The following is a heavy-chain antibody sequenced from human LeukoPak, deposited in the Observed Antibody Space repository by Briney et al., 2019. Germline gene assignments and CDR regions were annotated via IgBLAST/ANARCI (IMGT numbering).Heavy chain of an antibody. D-gene: IGHD1-14*01. CDR3: ARSNRYYYDGMDV. J-gene: IGHJ6*02. V-gene: IGHV5-51*01. CDR2: IYPGDSDT. CDR1: GYCFTSYW. Sequence: GESLKIPCKGSGYCFTSYWIGWGRQMPGKGVEWMGIIYPGDSDTRYSPSFQGHVTISTDKSISTAYLQWSSLKASDTAMYYCARSNRYYYDGMDVWGQGTTVTVSS.